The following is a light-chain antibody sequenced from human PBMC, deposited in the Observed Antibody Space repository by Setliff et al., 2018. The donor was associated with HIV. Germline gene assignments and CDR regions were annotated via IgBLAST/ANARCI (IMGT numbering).Light chain of an antibody. CDR1: SRDVGCYNY. J-gene: IGLJ1*01. CDR2: EVR. CDR3: SSYAITNTLP. V-gene: IGLV2-14*01. Sequence: QSVLTQPASVSGSPGQSITISCTGTSRDVGCYNYVSWYQQHPGKAPKLIIYEVRNRPSGVSSRFSGSKSGNTASLTISGLQTEDEADYYCSSYAITNTLPFGTGTRSPS.